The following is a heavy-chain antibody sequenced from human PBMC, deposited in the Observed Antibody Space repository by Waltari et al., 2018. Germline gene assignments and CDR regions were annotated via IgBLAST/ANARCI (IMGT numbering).Heavy chain of an antibody. CDR3: ARDAQVGSSYYYYYMDV. CDR1: GGSISSHY. CDR2: IYYSGST. D-gene: IGHD3-16*01. J-gene: IGHJ6*03. V-gene: IGHV4-59*11. Sequence: QVQLQESGPGLVKPSAPLSPACTVSGGSISSHYWSWIRQPPGKGLEWIGYIYYSGSTNYNPSLKSRVTISVDTSKNQFSLKLSSVTAADTAVYYCARDAQVGSSYYYYYMDVWGKGTTVTVSS.